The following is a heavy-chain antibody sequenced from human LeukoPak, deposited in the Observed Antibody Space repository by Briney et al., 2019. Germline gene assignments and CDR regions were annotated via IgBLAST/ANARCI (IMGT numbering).Heavy chain of an antibody. CDR1: GGSISSGDYY. Sequence: SETLSLTCTVSGGSISSGDYYWSWIRQPPGKGLEWTGYIYYSGSTYYNPSLKSRVTISVDTSKNQFSLKLSSVTAADTAVYYCARADRSISGTTCWFDPWGQGTLVTVSS. CDR2: IYYSGST. CDR3: ARADRSISGTTCWFDP. J-gene: IGHJ5*02. D-gene: IGHD1-1*01. V-gene: IGHV4-30-4*01.